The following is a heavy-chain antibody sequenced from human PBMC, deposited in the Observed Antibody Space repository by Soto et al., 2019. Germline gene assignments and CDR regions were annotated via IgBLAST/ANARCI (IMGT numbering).Heavy chain of an antibody. CDR1: GYTLTGYY. CDR3: ARGGDGYNFGAVY. CDR2: INPNSGGT. J-gene: IGHJ4*02. V-gene: IGHV1-2*04. D-gene: IGHD2-21*01. Sequence: VASVKVSCKASGYTLTGYYVHWVRQAPGQGLEWMGWINPNSGGTNYAQKFQGWVTMTRDTSISTAYMELSRLRSDDTAVYYCARGGDGYNFGAVYWGQGTPVTVSS.